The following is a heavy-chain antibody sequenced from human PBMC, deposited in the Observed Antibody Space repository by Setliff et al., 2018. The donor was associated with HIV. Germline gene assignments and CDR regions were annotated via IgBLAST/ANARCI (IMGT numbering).Heavy chain of an antibody. Sequence: PSETPSLTCTVSGYSISSGYYWGWIRQPPGKGLEWIGSMYHSGSTYFNPSLKSRLTISVDTSTNQFSLNLTSVTAADTAVYYCARDVGRLDYFDYWGQGTLVTVSS. V-gene: IGHV4-38-2*02. D-gene: IGHD2-15*01. CDR3: ARDVGRLDYFDY. CDR1: GYSISSGYY. CDR2: MYHSGST. J-gene: IGHJ4*02.